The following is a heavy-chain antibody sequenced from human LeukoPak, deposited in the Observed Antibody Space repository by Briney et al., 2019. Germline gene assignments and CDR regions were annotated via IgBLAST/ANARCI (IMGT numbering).Heavy chain of an antibody. D-gene: IGHD5/OR15-5a*01. CDR2: ISPDGSSA. Sequence: PGGSLRLSCAASGFTFSSYWMHWVRQALGKGLVWVSRISPDGSSALYADSVKGRFTISRDNAKNTLYLQMNSLRGDDTAVYYCARVSVCQRCHFDYWGQGTLVTVSS. J-gene: IGHJ4*02. CDR3: ARVSVCQRCHFDY. V-gene: IGHV3-74*01. CDR1: GFTFSSYW.